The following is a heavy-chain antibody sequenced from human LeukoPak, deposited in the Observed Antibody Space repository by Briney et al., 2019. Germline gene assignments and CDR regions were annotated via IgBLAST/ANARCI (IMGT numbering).Heavy chain of an antibody. J-gene: IGHJ4*02. CDR1: GFTFSSYG. CDR3: AKDKWEYSSSLGDY. CDR2: IRYDGSNK. D-gene: IGHD6-6*01. Sequence: GGSLRLSCVASGFTFSSYGMHWVRQAPGKGLEWVAFIRYDGSNKYYADSVKGRFTISRDNSKNTLYLQMNSLRAEDTAVYYCAKDKWEYSSSLGDYWGQGTLVTVSS. V-gene: IGHV3-30*02.